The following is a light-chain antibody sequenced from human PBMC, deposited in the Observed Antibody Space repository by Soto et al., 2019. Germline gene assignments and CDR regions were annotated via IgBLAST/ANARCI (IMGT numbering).Light chain of an antibody. V-gene: IGLV2-18*01. CDR1: SSDVGDYEH. Sequence: QSALTQPPSVSGSPGQSGTISCTVTSSDVGDYEHVSWYQQAPGTAPKLIIFDVTNRPSGVPDRFSGSKSGNTPSLTIFGLQAEDEADYYCSLYKSSSTWVFGGGTKLPVL. CDR2: DVT. CDR3: SLYKSSSTWV. J-gene: IGLJ3*02.